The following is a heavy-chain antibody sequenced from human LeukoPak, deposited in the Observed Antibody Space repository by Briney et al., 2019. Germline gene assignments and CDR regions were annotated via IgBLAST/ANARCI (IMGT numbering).Heavy chain of an antibody. V-gene: IGHV1-69*13. CDR1: GGTFSSYA. J-gene: IGHJ3*02. CDR2: IIPIFGAA. D-gene: IGHD6-19*01. CDR3: ARAQSGQWLVRDAFDI. Sequence: EASVTVSCKASGGTFSSYAISWVRQAPGQGLEWMGGIIPIFGAANYAQKFQGRVTMTADESTSTAYMELSSLRSEDTAVYYCARAQSGQWLVRDAFDIWGQGTMVTVFS.